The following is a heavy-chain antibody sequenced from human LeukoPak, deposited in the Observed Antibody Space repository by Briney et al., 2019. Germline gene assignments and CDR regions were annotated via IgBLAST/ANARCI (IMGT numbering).Heavy chain of an antibody. J-gene: IGHJ4*02. Sequence: PSETLSLTCTVSGGSISSGGYYWSWIRQAPGKGLEWVANIKEDGSEKYYVDSVKGRFTISRDNAKNSLYLQMSSLRAEDTAVYYCARASWISNADAVSWGQGTPVTVSS. CDR2: IKEDGSEK. CDR1: GGSISSGGYY. V-gene: IGHV3-7*03. D-gene: IGHD1-1*01. CDR3: ARASWISNADAVS.